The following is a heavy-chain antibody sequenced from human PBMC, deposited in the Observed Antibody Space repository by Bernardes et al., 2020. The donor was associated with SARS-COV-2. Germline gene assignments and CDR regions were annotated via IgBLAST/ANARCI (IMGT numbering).Heavy chain of an antibody. Sequence: GGSLRLSCAASGFSLSSHAMSWVRQAPGKGLEWVSGVGTDGNTHYTDSVRGRFSISRDTSKNILYLQMNSLRGEDTAVYFCARDLFWWSAADYWGQGTLVTVS. V-gene: IGHV3-23*01. D-gene: IGHD3-16*01. J-gene: IGHJ4*02. CDR3: ARDLFWWSAADY. CDR2: VGTDGNT. CDR1: GFSLSSHA.